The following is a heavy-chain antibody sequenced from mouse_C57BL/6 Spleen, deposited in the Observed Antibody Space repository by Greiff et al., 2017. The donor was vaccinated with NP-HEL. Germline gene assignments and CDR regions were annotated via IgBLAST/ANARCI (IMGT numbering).Heavy chain of an antibody. V-gene: IGHV2-6-1*01. D-gene: IGHD4-1*01. CDR2: IWSDGST. CDR3: ARHPRPELGKDYAMDY. CDR1: GFSLTSYG. Sequence: VQGVESGPGLVAPSQSLSITCTVSGFSLTSYGVHWVRQPPGKGLEWLVVIWSDGSTTYNSALKSRLSISKDNSKSQVFLKMNSLQTDDTAMYYCARHPRPELGKDYAMDYWGQGTSVTVSS. J-gene: IGHJ4*01.